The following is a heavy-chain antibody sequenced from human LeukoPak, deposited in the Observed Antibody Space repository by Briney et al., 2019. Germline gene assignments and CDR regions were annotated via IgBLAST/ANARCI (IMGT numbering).Heavy chain of an antibody. CDR1: GGSFSGYY. D-gene: IGHD2-2*01. CDR3: ARGQLRLSN. J-gene: IGHJ4*02. Sequence: SETLSLTCAVYGGSFSGYYWTWIRQPPGKGLEWIGEINHSGGTDYNPSLKSRVTISVDTSKNQFSLKLNSVTAADTVVYYCARGQLRLSNWGQGSLVIVSS. CDR2: INHSGGT. V-gene: IGHV4-34*01.